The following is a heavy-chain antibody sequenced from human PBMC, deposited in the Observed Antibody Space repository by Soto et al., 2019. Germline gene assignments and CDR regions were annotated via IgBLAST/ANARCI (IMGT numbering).Heavy chain of an antibody. V-gene: IGHV4-59*01. CDR1: GDSISSGF. J-gene: IGHJ4*02. CDR2: AYHSGGT. Sequence: SETLSLTCTLSGDSISSGFWGWIRQPPGKGLEWIGFAYHSGGTNYNPSLKSRVTTSVDTSKNQFSLKLSSVTAADTAVYYCARDNSGSLDYWGQGTLVTVSS. CDR3: ARDNSGSLDY. D-gene: IGHD1-26*01.